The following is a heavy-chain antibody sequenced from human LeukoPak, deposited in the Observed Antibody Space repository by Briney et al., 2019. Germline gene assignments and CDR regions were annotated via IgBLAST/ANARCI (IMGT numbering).Heavy chain of an antibody. CDR2: IYSGGST. Sequence: PGGSLRLSCTVSGFTVSSNYMSWVRQAPGKGLEWVSVIYSGGSTYYADSVKGRFTISRDNSKNTLYLQMNSLRAEDTAVYYCARDCSGGSCGPYAFWGQGTMVTVSS. J-gene: IGHJ3*01. CDR1: GFTVSSNY. V-gene: IGHV3-66*01. D-gene: IGHD2-15*01. CDR3: ARDCSGGSCGPYAF.